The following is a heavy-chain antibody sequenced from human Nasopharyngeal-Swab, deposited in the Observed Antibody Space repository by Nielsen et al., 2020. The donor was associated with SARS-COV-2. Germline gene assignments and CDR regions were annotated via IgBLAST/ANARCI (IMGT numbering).Heavy chain of an antibody. J-gene: IGHJ4*02. CDR2: IQQDGDIT. Sequence: GESLKISCVTSGFTFGRYWMTWVRQAPGKGLEWVANIQQDGDITYYLESVKGRFTISRDNAKNPLYLQMNSLRAEDTAVYFCARDPPSTGDYYFDHWGQGTLVTVSS. CDR3: ARDPPSTGDYYFDH. V-gene: IGHV3-7*01. D-gene: IGHD7-27*01. CDR1: GFTFGRYW.